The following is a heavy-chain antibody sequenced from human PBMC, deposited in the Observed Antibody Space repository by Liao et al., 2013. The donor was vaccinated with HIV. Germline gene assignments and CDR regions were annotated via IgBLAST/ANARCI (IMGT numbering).Heavy chain of an antibody. V-gene: IGHV4-34*01. CDR2: INHSGST. Sequence: VQLQQWGAGLLKPSETLSLTCGVYGGYFSGYYWSWIRQTPGKGLEWIGEINHSGSTNYNPSLKSRVTISVDTSKNQFSLRLTSVTAADTAVYYCARVMKTCSGFDCHHGGINYWGEGTLVTVSS. CDR3: ARVMKTCSGFDCHHGGINY. D-gene: IGHD2-15*01. J-gene: IGHJ4*02. CDR1: GGYFSGYY.